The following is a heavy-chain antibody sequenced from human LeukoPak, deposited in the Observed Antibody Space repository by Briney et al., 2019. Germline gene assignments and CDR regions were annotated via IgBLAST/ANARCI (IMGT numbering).Heavy chain of an antibody. Sequence: SGGSLRLSCAASGFTFRSYAMSWVRQAPGKGLEWVSAISGSGGSTYYADSVKGRFTISRDNSKNTLYLQMNSLRAEDTAVYYCARVQGQWLVLYYFDYWGQGTLVTVSS. D-gene: IGHD6-19*01. CDR3: ARVQGQWLVLYYFDY. J-gene: IGHJ4*02. CDR1: GFTFRSYA. V-gene: IGHV3-23*01. CDR2: ISGSGGST.